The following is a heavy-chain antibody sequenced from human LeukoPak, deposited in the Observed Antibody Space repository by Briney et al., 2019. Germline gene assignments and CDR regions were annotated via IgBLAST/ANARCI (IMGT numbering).Heavy chain of an antibody. D-gene: IGHD2-2*01. CDR2: LSHAGNT. J-gene: IGHJ4*02. V-gene: IGHV4-39*01. Sequence: SETLSLTCSVSGDSVRNDFYYWGWIRQPPGKGLEWVACLSHAGNTWYNPSLERRLSISVDTSKNQFSLKFSSVTAADTALYWCARHNAPRRVGFDFWGQGILVTVSS. CDR1: GDSVRNDFYY. CDR3: ARHNAPRRVGFDF.